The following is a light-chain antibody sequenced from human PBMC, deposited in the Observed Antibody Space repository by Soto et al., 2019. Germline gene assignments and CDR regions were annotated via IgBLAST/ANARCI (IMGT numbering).Light chain of an antibody. CDR3: QNYKSAPWT. CDR2: ATS. J-gene: IGKJ1*01. Sequence: DIQMTQSPSSLSASAGDRVTITCRASQDISKXLAWYQQKPGKVPRLLIYATSTLDSGVPSRFSGSGTGTDFTLTISSLQPEDVATYYCQNYKSAPWTFGQGTKVETK. V-gene: IGKV1-27*01. CDR1: QDISKX.